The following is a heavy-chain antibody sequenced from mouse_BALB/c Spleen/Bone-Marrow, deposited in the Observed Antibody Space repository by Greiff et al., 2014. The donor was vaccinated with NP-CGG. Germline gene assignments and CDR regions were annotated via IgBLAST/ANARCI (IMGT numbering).Heavy chain of an antibody. Sequence: EVQLQESGPDLVKPGASVKISCKASGYSFTGYYMHWVKQSHGKSLEWIGRVNPNNGGTSYNQKFKGKAILTVDKPSSTANMELLSLTSEDSEVNYGERYLKGNSFDYWGQGTTLTVSS. V-gene: IGHV1-26*01. CDR1: GYSFTGYY. CDR2: VNPNNGGT. J-gene: IGHJ2*01. CDR3: ERYLKGNSFDY. D-gene: IGHD1-3*01.